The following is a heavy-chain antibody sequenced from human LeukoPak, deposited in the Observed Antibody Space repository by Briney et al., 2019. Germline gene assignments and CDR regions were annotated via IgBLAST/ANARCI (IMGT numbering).Heavy chain of an antibody. Sequence: SETLSLTCAVYGGSFSGYYWSWIRQPPGKGLEWIGEINHSGRTNYNPSLKSRVTISVDTSKNQFSLKLSSVTAADTAVYYCARVKGSLVRGVYYYYGMDVWGKGTTVTVSS. CDR3: ARVKGSLVRGVYYYYGMDV. V-gene: IGHV4-34*01. CDR1: GGSFSGYY. D-gene: IGHD3-10*01. J-gene: IGHJ6*04. CDR2: INHSGRT.